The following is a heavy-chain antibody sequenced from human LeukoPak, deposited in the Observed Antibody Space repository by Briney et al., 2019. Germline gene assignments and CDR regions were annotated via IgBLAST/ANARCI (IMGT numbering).Heavy chain of an antibody. CDR2: IGTGTSTV. J-gene: IGHJ4*02. D-gene: IGHD7-27*01. Sequence: GGSLSLSCAASGFTFTPYTMNWVRQAPGKGLEWVSHIGTGTSTVGYADSIKGRFTISRDNAKNSVDLQMSSLRVDDSAVYYCVRDKDWGFDSWGPGTLVTVSS. CDR1: GFTFTPYT. CDR3: VRDKDWGFDS. V-gene: IGHV3-48*01.